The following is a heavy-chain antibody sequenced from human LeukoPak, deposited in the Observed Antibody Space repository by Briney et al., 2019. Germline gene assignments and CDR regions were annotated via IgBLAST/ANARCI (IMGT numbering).Heavy chain of an antibody. CDR1: GFSFSSYW. CDR3: ARVEDYDILTGFDY. J-gene: IGHJ4*02. V-gene: IGHV3-7*01. D-gene: IGHD3-9*01. Sequence: PGGSLRLSCAASGFSFSSYWMSWVRQAPGKGLGWVANIKQDGREKYYVDSVKGRFTISRDNAKNSLYLQMNSLRAEDTAVYYCARVEDYDILTGFDYWGQGTLVTVSS. CDR2: IKQDGREK.